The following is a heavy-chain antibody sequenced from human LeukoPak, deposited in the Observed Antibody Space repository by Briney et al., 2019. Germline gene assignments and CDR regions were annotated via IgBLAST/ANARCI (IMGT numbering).Heavy chain of an antibody. CDR3: ARGAAGTETDYYDSSGYYSYYFDY. CDR1: GGTFSNYA. Sequence: SVKVSCKASGGTFSNYAISWVRQAPGQGLEWMGGIIPIFGTANYAQKFQGRVTITADESTSTAYMELSSLRSEDTAVYYCARGAAGTETDYYDSSGYYSYYFDYWGQGTLVTVSS. V-gene: IGHV1-69*13. J-gene: IGHJ4*02. CDR2: IIPIFGTA. D-gene: IGHD3-22*01.